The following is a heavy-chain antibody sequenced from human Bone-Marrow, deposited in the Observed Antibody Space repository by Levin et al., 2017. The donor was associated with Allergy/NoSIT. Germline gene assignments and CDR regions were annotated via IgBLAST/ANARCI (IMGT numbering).Heavy chain of an antibody. D-gene: IGHD6-13*01. CDR3: ARNGVGTAAGTP. Sequence: GGSLRLSCAASGFSVSRNYMSWVRQAPGKGLEWVSLIYSGGVTQYADSVKGRFTISRDNSRNTLYLQMNSLRGDDTAVYYCARNGVGTAAGTPWGQGTLVTVSS. CDR1: GFSVSRNY. J-gene: IGHJ4*02. V-gene: IGHV3-66*01. CDR2: IYSGGVT.